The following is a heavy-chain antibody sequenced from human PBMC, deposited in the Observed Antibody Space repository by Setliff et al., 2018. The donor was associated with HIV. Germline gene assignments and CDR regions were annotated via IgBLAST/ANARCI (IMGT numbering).Heavy chain of an antibody. CDR1: GFTFGDYG. V-gene: IGHV3-49*04. Sequence: GGSLRLSCTASGFTFGDYGMSWVRQAPGKGLEWVGFIRSKAYGATAEYAASVKGRLPISRDDSKSIAYLHMNNLKTEDTAVYYCATEGYNRPLDYWGQGTLVTVSS. CDR2: IRSKAYGATA. CDR3: ATEGYNRPLDY. J-gene: IGHJ4*02. D-gene: IGHD5-12*01.